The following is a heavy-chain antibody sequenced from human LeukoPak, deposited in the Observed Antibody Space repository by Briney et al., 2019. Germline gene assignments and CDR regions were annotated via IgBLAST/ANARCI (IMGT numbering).Heavy chain of an antibody. Sequence: GGTLRLSCAASGFTFSSYGMSWVRQAPGKGLEWVSAISGSGGSTYYADSVKGRFTISRDNSKNTLYPQMNSLRAEDTAVYYCAKGMGGSYFGGVAFDIWGQGTMVTVSS. J-gene: IGHJ3*02. V-gene: IGHV3-23*01. D-gene: IGHD1-26*01. CDR3: AKGMGGSYFGGVAFDI. CDR2: ISGSGGST. CDR1: GFTFSSYG.